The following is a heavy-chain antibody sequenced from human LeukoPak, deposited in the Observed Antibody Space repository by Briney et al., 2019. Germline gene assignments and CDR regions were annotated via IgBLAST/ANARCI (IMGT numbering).Heavy chain of an antibody. J-gene: IGHJ4*02. Sequence: SETLSLTCTVSGGSISTSSYSWGWIRQPPGKGLEWIGSIYYSGSTYYNPSLKSRVTISVDTSKNQFSLKLSSVTAADTAVYYCARASMRFGELGYWGQGTLVTVSS. CDR2: IYYSGST. CDR1: GGSISTSSYS. V-gene: IGHV4-39*07. CDR3: ARASMRFGELGY. D-gene: IGHD3-10*01.